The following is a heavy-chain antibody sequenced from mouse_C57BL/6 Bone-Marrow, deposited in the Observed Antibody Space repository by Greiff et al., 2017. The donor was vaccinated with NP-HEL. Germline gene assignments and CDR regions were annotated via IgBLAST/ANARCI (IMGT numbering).Heavy chain of an antibody. CDR1: GYTFTEYT. V-gene: IGHV1-62-2*01. Sequence: VQLQQSGAELVKPGASVKLSCKASGYTFTEYTIHWVKQRSGQGLEWIGWFYPGSGSIKYNEKFKDKATLTADKSSSTVYMELSRLTSEDSAVYFCARHEDRPYYYGSPGFAYWGQGTLVTVSA. D-gene: IGHD1-1*01. CDR2: FYPGSGSI. J-gene: IGHJ3*01. CDR3: ARHEDRPYYYGSPGFAY.